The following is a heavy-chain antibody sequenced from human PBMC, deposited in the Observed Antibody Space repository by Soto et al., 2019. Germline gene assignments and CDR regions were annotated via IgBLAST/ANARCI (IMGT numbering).Heavy chain of an antibody. J-gene: IGHJ2*01. V-gene: IGHV1-69*08. CDR3: AREMATIGWYFDL. D-gene: IGHD5-12*01. CDR1: GGTFSSYT. CDR2: IIPILGIA. Sequence: QVQLVQSGAEVQKPGSSVKVSCKASGGTFSSYTISWVRQAPGQGLEWMGRIIPILGIANYAQKFQGRVTITAAKSTSTAYMELSSLRSEDTAVYYCAREMATIGWYFDLWGRGTLVTVSS.